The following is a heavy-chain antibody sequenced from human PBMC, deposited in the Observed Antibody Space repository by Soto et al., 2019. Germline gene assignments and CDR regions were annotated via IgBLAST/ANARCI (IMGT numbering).Heavy chain of an antibody. V-gene: IGHV3-23*01. CDR3: AKGYYSGYDLAYFDY. J-gene: IGHJ4*02. CDR2: ISGSGDNT. D-gene: IGHD5-12*01. Sequence: LRLSCAASEFSFDDYAMTWVRQATGKGLEWVSAISGSGDNTYYAGSVKGRFTISRDNSRNTLYLQLNTLRAEDTALYYCAKGYYSGYDLAYFDYWGQGTLVTVSS. CDR1: EFSFDDYA.